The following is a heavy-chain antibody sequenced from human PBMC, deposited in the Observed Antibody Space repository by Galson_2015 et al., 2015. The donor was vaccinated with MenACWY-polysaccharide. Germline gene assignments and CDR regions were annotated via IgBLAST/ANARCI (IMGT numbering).Heavy chain of an antibody. CDR3: TTPAAAAADY. CDR1: GFTFTKAW. Sequence: SLRLSCAASGFTFTKAWMSWIRQAPGKGLEWIGRIKNKADGGTIDYAEPVKGRFTISRDDSKNMQYLQVNSLKTEDTAVYYCTTPAAAAADYWGQGTLVTVSS. V-gene: IGHV3-15*01. J-gene: IGHJ4*02. CDR2: IKNKADGGTI. D-gene: IGHD6-13*01.